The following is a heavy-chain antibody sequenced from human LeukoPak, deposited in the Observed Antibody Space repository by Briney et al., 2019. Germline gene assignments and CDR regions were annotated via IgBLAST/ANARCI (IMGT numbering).Heavy chain of an antibody. V-gene: IGHV4-59*01. CDR1: GGSISSYY. CDR2: ISYSGST. CDR3: ARGAPLRFLEWLSSDAFDI. Sequence: SETLSLTCTVSGGSISSYYWSWIRQPPGKGLEWIGYISYSGSTNFNPSLKSRVTISVDTSKNQFSLKLSSVTAADTAVYYCARGAPLRFLEWLSSDAFDIWGQGTMVTVSS. D-gene: IGHD3-3*01. J-gene: IGHJ3*02.